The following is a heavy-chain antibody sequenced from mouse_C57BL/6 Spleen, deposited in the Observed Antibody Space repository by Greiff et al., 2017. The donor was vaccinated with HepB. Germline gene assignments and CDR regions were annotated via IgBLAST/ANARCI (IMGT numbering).Heavy chain of an antibody. D-gene: IGHD1-1*01. J-gene: IGHJ2*01. CDR1: GYTFTDYY. Sequence: EVQLQQSGPELVKPGASVKISCKASGYTFTDYYMNWVKQSHGKSLEWIGDINPNNGGTSYNQKFKGKATLTVDKSSSTAYMELRSLTSEDSAVYDCARVKRDNYYGSSFDYWGQGTTLTVSS. CDR3: ARVKRDNYYGSSFDY. CDR2: INPNNGGT. V-gene: IGHV1-26*01.